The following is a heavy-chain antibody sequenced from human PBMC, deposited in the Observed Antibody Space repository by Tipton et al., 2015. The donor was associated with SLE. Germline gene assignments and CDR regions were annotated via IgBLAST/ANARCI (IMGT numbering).Heavy chain of an antibody. D-gene: IGHD2-15*01. CDR3: ARSLSGVHDAFDI. CDR1: GFTFSNNW. J-gene: IGHJ3*02. Sequence: SLRLSCAVSGFTFSNNWMAWVRQAPGKGLEWVAHIREDGSEKFYVDSVRGRFAISRDNAKNSLYLHMNSLRVEDTAVYFCARSLSGVHDAFDIWGQGTMVTVSS. CDR2: IREDGSEK. V-gene: IGHV3-7*01.